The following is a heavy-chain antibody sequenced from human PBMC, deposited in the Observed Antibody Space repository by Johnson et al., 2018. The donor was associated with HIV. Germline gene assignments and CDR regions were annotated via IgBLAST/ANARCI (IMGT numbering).Heavy chain of an antibody. V-gene: IGHV3-30*04. CDR3: ARERRPWGPDAFDI. Sequence: VESGGGLLQPGRSLRLSCAASGFTFSSYAMHWVRQAPGKGLEWVAVISYDGSNKYYADSVKGRFTISRDNSKNTLYLQMNSLRAEDTAVYYCARERRPWGPDAFDIWGQGTMVTVSS. CDR1: GFTFSSYA. CDR2: ISYDGSNK. J-gene: IGHJ3*02. D-gene: IGHD3-16*01.